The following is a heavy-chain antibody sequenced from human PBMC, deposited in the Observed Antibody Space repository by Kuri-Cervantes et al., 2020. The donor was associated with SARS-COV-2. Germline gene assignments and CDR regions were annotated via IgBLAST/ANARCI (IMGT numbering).Heavy chain of an antibody. D-gene: IGHD6-13*01. J-gene: IGHJ3*02. CDR1: GGSFSGYY. CDR3: ARGGLGFWYHAFDI. Sequence: SETLSLTCAVYGGSFSGYYWSWIRQPPGKVLGWNGEINHSGGTNYNPSLKSRVTMSVDTSKSQFSLKLSSVTAADPAVYYCARGGLGFWYHAFDIWGQGTMVTVSS. V-gene: IGHV4-34*01. CDR2: INHSGGT.